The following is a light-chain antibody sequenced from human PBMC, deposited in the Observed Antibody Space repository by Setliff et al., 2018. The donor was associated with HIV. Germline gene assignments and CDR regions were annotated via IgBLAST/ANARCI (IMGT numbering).Light chain of an antibody. J-gene: IGLJ1*01. CDR1: SSDVGGYNY. CDR3: CSYAGSYTFV. CDR2: DVS. Sequence: ALAQPRSVSGSPGQSVTISCTGTSSDVGGYNYVSWYQQHPGKAPKLMISDVSKRPSGVPDRFSGSKSGNTASLTISGLQAEDEADYYCCSYAGSYTFVFGTGTKVTVL. V-gene: IGLV2-11*01.